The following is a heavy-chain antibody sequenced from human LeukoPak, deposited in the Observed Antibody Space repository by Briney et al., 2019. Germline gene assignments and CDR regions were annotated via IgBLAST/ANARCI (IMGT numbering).Heavy chain of an antibody. D-gene: IGHD3-3*01. CDR1: GGSFSGYY. CDR3: ARGRWERFLEWFPADCYFDY. Sequence: PSETLSLTCAVYGGSFSGYYWSWIRQPPGKGLEWIGEINHSGSTNYNPSLKSRVTISVDTSKNQFSLKLSSVTAADTAVYYCARGRWERFLEWFPADCYFDYWGQGTLVTVSS. J-gene: IGHJ4*02. CDR2: INHSGST. V-gene: IGHV4-34*01.